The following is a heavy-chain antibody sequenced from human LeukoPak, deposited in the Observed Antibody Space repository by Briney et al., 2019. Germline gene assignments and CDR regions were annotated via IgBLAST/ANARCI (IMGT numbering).Heavy chain of an antibody. CDR2: IYDSGST. V-gene: IGHV4-59*01. D-gene: IGHD6-13*01. J-gene: IGHJ4*02. Sequence: SETLSLTCTVSGGSISSYSRSWIRQPPGMGLEWIGYIYDSGSTKYNPSLKSRVTISVDTSKNQFSLKLSSVTAADTAVYYCAREIAAAGTNGNQDDYWGQGTLVTVSS. CDR1: GGSISSYS. CDR3: AREIAAAGTNGNQDDY.